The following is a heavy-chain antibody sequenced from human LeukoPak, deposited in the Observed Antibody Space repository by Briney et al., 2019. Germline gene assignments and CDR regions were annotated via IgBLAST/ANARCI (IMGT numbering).Heavy chain of an antibody. J-gene: IGHJ6*02. CDR3: AKSMDIVVVVAATVYGMDV. CDR1: GFIVSSNF. D-gene: IGHD2-15*01. CDR2: ISYDGSNK. Sequence: GGSLRLSCAASGFIVSSNFMSWVRLAPGKGLEWVAVISYDGSNKYYADSVKGRFTISRDNSKNTLYLQMNSLRAEDTAVYYCAKSMDIVVVVAATVYGMDVWGQGTTVTVSS. V-gene: IGHV3-30*18.